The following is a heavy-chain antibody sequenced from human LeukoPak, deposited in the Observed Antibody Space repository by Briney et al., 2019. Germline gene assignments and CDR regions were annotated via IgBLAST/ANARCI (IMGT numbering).Heavy chain of an antibody. CDR1: GFTLSNYW. V-gene: IGHV3-23*01. CDR3: AKDPWFGELFRFDP. J-gene: IGHJ5*02. Sequence: GGSLRLSCAASGFTLSNYWMHWVRQAPGKGLEWVSAISGSGGSTYYADSVKGRFTISRDNSKNTLYLQMNSLRAEDTAVYYCAKDPWFGELFRFDPWGQGTLVTVSS. D-gene: IGHD3-10*01. CDR2: ISGSGGST.